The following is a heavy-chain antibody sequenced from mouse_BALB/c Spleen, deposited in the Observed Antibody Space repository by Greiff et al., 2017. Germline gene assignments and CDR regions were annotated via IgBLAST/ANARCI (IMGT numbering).Heavy chain of an antibody. D-gene: IGHD2-4*01. V-gene: IGHV14-3*02. CDR1: GFYIKDSY. CDR3: ASLSTMSTARDWCFEY. J-gene: IGHJ1*01. CDR2: IDPANGNT. Sequence: EVQLQQSGAELVKPGASVKLSCTASGFYIKDSYMHWVKQRPEQGLEWIGRIDPANGNTKYDTKFQGKATITADTSSNTAYLQLSILTSEDTAVYYCASLSTMSTARDWCFEYWGEGTTVTVSS.